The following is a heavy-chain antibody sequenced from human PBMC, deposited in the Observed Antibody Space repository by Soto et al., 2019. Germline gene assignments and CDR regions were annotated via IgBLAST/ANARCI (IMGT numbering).Heavy chain of an antibody. Sequence: GGSLRLSCAASGFTFSSYAMHWVRQAPGKGLEWVAVISYDGSNKYYADSVKGRFTISRDNSKNTLYLQMNSLRAEDTAVYYCARVSSYSSSFLSSGDYWGQGTLVTVSS. CDR1: GFTFSSYA. J-gene: IGHJ4*02. CDR3: ARVSSYSSSFLSSGDY. D-gene: IGHD6-13*01. V-gene: IGHV3-30-3*01. CDR2: ISYDGSNK.